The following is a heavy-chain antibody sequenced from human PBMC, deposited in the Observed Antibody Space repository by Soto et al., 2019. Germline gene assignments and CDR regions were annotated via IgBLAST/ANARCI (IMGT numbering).Heavy chain of an antibody. V-gene: IGHV5-51*01. J-gene: IGHJ4*01. D-gene: IGHD3-22*01. CDR1: GYSFTSYL. CDR3: ARGHYDSSGYSLYYFDY. Sequence: PGESLKISCEGSGYSFTSYLIAWVRQMPGKGLEWMGIIYPGDSDTRYSPSFQGQVTISADKSISTVYLHWSSLKASDTAMYYCARGHYDSSGYSLYYFDYWGQGILVTVSS. CDR2: IYPGDSDT.